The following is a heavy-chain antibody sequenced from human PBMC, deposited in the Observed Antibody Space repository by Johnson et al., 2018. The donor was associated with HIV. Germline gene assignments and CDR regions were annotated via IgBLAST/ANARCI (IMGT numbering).Heavy chain of an antibody. CDR1: GFTFDNYA. CDR3: VRGSLTDDSFAD. CDR2: ISWDGGSS. Sequence: VQLVESGGGMVQPGGSLRLSCAVSGFTFDNYAMHWVRQAPGKGLEWVSLISWDGGSSYYADSVGGRFTISRDNSKNTLSLQMNSLTTEDTAKYYCVRGSLTDDSFADWGQGTMVLVSS. V-gene: IGHV3-43*01. J-gene: IGHJ3*01.